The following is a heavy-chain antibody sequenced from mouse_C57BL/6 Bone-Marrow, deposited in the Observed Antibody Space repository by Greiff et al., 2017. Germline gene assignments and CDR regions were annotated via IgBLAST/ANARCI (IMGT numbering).Heavy chain of an antibody. D-gene: IGHD2-4*01. J-gene: IGHJ3*01. V-gene: IGHV1-54*01. Sequence: QVQLQQSGAELVRPGTSVKVSCKASGYAFTNYLIEWVKQRPGQGLEWIGVINPGSGGTNYNEKFKGKATLTADKSSSTAYMQLSSLTSEDSAVYFCARSDDYEGAWFAYWGQGTLVTVSA. CDR1: GYAFTNYL. CDR3: ARSDDYEGAWFAY. CDR2: INPGSGGT.